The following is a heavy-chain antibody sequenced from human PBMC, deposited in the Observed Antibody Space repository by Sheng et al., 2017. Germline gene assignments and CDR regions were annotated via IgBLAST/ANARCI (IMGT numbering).Heavy chain of an antibody. D-gene: IGHD5-12*01. CDR2: IIPIFGTA. Sequence: QVQLVQSGAEVKKPGSSVKVSCKASGGTFSSYAISWVRQAPGQGLEWMGGIIPIFGTANYAQKFQGRVTITADESTSTAYMELSSLRSEDTAVYYCARVGSDGYNKIVRWFDPWGQGTLVTVSS. CDR1: GGTFSSYA. V-gene: IGHV1-69*13. J-gene: IGHJ5*02. CDR3: ARVGSDGYNKIVRWFDP.